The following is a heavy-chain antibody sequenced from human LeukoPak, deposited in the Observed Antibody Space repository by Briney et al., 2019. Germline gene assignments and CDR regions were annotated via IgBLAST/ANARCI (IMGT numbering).Heavy chain of an antibody. D-gene: IGHD1-26*01. V-gene: IGHV3-15*01. CDR2: IKSRKDSETT. CDR3: SRGAPSGSFYDY. CDR1: AFSFTYAW. Sequence: NTAGSLRLSCAVAAFSFTYAWMHCVRQAPGKVREWVGRIKSRKDSETTDYAAPVKGRSTISRDDSKNIVYLQRESLNTDYTTVYYCSRGAPSGSFYDYWGLGTMVTVSS. J-gene: IGHJ4*02.